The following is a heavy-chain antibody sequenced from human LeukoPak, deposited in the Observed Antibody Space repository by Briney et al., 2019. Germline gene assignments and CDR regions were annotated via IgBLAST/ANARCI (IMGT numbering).Heavy chain of an antibody. Sequence: GGSLRLSCAASGFTFSNYGLHWVRQAPGKGLEWVALISYDGRSNKYYADSVKGRFTISRDNSKNTLSLQMNSLRAEDTAVYYCAKGESGSYYQAIDYWGQGTLVTVSS. D-gene: IGHD1-26*01. J-gene: IGHJ4*02. CDR3: AKGESGSYYQAIDY. V-gene: IGHV3-30*18. CDR2: ISYDGRSNK. CDR1: GFTFSNYG.